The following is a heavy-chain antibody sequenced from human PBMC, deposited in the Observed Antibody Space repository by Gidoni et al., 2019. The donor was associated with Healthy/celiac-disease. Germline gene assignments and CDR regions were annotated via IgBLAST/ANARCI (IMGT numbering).Heavy chain of an antibody. Sequence: QVQLQESGPGLVKPSETLSLTCTVSGGSISSSSWSWIRQPPGKGLEWIGYIYYSGSTNYNPSLKSRVTISVDTSKNQFSLKLSSVTAADTAVYYCARHLRFLEWFNWGQGTLVTVSS. D-gene: IGHD3-3*01. CDR3: ARHLRFLEWFN. V-gene: IGHV4-59*08. J-gene: IGHJ4*02. CDR1: GGSISSSS. CDR2: IYYSGST.